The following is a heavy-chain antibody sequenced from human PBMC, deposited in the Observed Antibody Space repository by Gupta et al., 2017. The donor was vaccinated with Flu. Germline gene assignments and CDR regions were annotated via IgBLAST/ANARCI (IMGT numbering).Heavy chain of an antibody. CDR3: AREAVTEPGWFDP. V-gene: IGHV4-31*03. D-gene: IGHD6-19*01. Sequence: QVQLQESGPGLVRPSQTLSLICTVSGGSITSGDYYWSWIRQHPGKGLEWIGYIYHSGATFYNPSLKSRTTISVDTSKNQFSLKLDSATAADTAVYYCAREAVTEPGWFDPWGQGTLVTVSS. J-gene: IGHJ5*02. CDR2: IYHSGAT. CDR1: GGSITSGDYY.